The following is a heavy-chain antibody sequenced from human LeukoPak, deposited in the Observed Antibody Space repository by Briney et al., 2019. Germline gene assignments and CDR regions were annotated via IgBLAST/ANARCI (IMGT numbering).Heavy chain of an antibody. Sequence: PSETLSLTCTVSGGSISSSSYYWGWIRQPPGKGLEWIGYIYYSGSAYYNPSLKSRVTISVDTSKNQFSLKLSSVTAADTAVYYCARGSAAPSVWGQGTLVTVSS. CDR3: ARGSAAPSV. CDR2: IYYSGSA. D-gene: IGHD6-13*01. J-gene: IGHJ4*02. CDR1: GGSISSSSYY. V-gene: IGHV4-30-4*08.